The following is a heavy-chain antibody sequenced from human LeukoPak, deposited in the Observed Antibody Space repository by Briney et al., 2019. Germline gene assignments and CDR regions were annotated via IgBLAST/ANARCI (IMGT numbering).Heavy chain of an antibody. CDR1: GFTFDDYA. CDR2: ISWNSGSI. Sequence: GGSLRLSCAASGFTFDDYAMHWVRQAPGKGLEWVSGISWNSGSIGYADSVKGRFTISRDNAKNSLYLQMNRLRAEDMALYYCAKDGTRDPYYMDVWGKGTTVTVSS. D-gene: IGHD5-24*01. CDR3: AKDGTRDPYYMDV. V-gene: IGHV3-9*03. J-gene: IGHJ6*03.